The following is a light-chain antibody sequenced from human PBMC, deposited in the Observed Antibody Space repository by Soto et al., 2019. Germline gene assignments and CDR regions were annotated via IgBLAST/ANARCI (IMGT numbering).Light chain of an antibody. CDR2: GAS. CDR3: QQYGSTPRT. V-gene: IGKV3-20*01. CDR1: QSVTSCY. Sequence: DILLTQSPGTLSLSPGERATLSCRASQSVTSCYLAWYQHKPGQAPRLLIFGASSRATGIPDRFSGSGSGTDFTLTISRVEPEDFAVYFCQQYGSTPRTFGQGTKVEIK. J-gene: IGKJ1*01.